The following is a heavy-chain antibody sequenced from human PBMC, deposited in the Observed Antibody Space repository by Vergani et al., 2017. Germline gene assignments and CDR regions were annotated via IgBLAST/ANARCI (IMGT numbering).Heavy chain of an antibody. Sequence: QVQLQESGPGLVKPSQTLSLTCTVSGGSISSGGYYWSWIRQHPGKGLEWIGYIYYSGSTYYNPSLKSRVTISVDTSKNQFSLKLSSVTGTDTAVYYCARCPVDAAMSRAGYVDWWGEGRLVAVS. CDR1: GGSISSGGYY. CDR2: IYYSGST. V-gene: IGHV4-31*03. CDR3: ARCPVDAAMSRAGYVDW. D-gene: IGHD5-18*01. J-gene: IGHJ4*02.